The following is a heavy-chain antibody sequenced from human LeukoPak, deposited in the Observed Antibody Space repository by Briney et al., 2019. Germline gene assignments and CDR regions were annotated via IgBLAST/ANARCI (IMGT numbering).Heavy chain of an antibody. CDR2: IIPILGIA. V-gene: IGHV1-69*04. CDR3: ARGRITIFGVVIISYYFDY. Sequence: SVKVSCKASGSTFSSYAISWVRQAPGQGLEWMGRIIPILGIANYAQKFQGRVTITADKSTSTAYMELSSLRSEDTAVYYCARGRITIFGVVIISYYFDYWGQGTLVTVSS. J-gene: IGHJ4*02. CDR1: GSTFSSYA. D-gene: IGHD3-3*01.